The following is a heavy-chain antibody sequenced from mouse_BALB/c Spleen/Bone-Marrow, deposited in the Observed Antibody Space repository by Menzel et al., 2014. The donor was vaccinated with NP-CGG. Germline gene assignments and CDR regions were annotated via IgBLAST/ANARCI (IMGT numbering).Heavy chain of an antibody. CDR3: AREGGHYDAMDY. CDR1: GYTFTDYN. J-gene: IGHJ4*01. V-gene: IGHV1S29*02. D-gene: IGHD1-2*01. Sequence: VQLQQSGPELVNPGASIKISCKASGYTFTDYNIHWVKQSHGKSLEWIGYIYPYNGATGYNQKFNIKATLTVDKSSXTAYMELRSLTSEDSTVYYCAREGGHYDAMDYWGQGTSVTVSS. CDR2: IYPYNGAT.